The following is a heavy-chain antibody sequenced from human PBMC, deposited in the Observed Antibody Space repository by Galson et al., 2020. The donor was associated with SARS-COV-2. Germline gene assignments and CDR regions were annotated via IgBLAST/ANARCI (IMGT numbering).Heavy chain of an antibody. CDR1: GSTYGDYA. Sequence: GGSLRLSCTASGSTYGDYAMRWFRQAPGKGPEWVGFIRSKPYGGTTDFAASVKGRFTISRDDSKSIVYLQMNSLKTEDTALYYCARLKGRPGGGFDIWGQGTMVTVSS. CDR3: ARLKGRPGGGFDI. V-gene: IGHV3-49*03. J-gene: IGHJ3*02. CDR2: IRSKPYGGTT. D-gene: IGHD1-26*01.